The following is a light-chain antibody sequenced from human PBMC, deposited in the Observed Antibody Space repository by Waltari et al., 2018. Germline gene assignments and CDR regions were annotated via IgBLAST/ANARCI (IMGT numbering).Light chain of an antibody. CDR3: QQYYSTPPT. V-gene: IGKV4-1*01. CDR1: QSVLYSSNNKNY. CDR2: WAS. Sequence: DIVMTQSQDSLAVSLGARATINFKSSQSVLYSSNNKNYLAWYQQKPGQPPKLLIYWASTRESGVPDRFSGSGSGTDFTLTISSLQAEDVAVYYCQQYYSTPPTFGGGTKVEIK. J-gene: IGKJ4*01.